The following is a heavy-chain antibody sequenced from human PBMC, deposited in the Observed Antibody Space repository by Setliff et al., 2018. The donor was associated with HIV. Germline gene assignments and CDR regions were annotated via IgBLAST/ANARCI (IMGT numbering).Heavy chain of an antibody. CDR2: IIPILGTT. V-gene: IGHV1-69*05. CDR3: ARDRGGSYADACDV. CDR1: GGTFSSNA. J-gene: IGHJ3*01. D-gene: IGHD1-26*01. Sequence: GASVKVSCKSSGGTFSSNAISWVRQAPGHGLEWIGGIIPILGTTHYSQKFQDRVTITRDESTRPAYLEVNNLGSEDTAIYYCARDRGGSYADACDVWGQGTMVTVSS.